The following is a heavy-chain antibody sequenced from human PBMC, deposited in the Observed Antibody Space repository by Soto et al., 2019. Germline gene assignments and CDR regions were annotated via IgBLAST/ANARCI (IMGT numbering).Heavy chain of an antibody. V-gene: IGHV4-34*01. Sequence: QVQLQQWGAGLLKPSETLSLTCAVYGGSFSGYYWSWIRQPPGKGLEWIGEINHSGSTNYNPSLNSRVTISVDTSKNQFSLKLSSVTAADTAVYYCARGLFPLYSSLGGCWFDPWGQGTLVTVSS. D-gene: IGHD6-13*01. CDR3: ARGLFPLYSSLGGCWFDP. J-gene: IGHJ5*02. CDR2: INHSGST. CDR1: GGSFSGYY.